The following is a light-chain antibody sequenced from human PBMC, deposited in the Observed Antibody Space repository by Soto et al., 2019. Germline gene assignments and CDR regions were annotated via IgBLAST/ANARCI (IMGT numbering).Light chain of an antibody. Sequence: DIPLTQSPSTLSASLGDRVTITCRASQSISSWLAWYQQKPGKAPKLLIYKASTLKSGVPSRFSGSGSGTEFTLTISSLQPDDFATYYCQQYNSYWTFGQGTKVDIK. CDR3: QQYNSYWT. CDR2: KAS. CDR1: QSISSW. J-gene: IGKJ1*01. V-gene: IGKV1-5*03.